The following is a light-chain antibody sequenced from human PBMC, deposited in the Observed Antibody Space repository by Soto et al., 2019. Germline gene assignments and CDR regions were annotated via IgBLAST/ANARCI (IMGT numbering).Light chain of an antibody. CDR1: QSVSNS. J-gene: IGKJ5*01. V-gene: IGKV3-15*01. CDR3: QQYGSPPIT. Sequence: EIVMTQSPAILSVSPGDRATLSCRAGQSVSNSLAWYQQKPGQTPRLVIYGASNRATGVPARFSGSGSGTDFTLTISSLQSEDFAVYYCQQYGSPPITFGQGTRLEIK. CDR2: GAS.